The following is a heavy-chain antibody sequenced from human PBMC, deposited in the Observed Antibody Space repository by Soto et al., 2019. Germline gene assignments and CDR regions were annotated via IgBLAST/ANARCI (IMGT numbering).Heavy chain of an antibody. J-gene: IGHJ5*02. D-gene: IGHD6-13*01. CDR3: ARDPNPWEAASPPSWFDP. CDR2: ISAYNGNT. V-gene: IGHV1-18*01. CDR1: GYTFTSYG. Sequence: QVQLVQSGAEVKKPGASVKVSCKASGYTFTSYGISWVRQAPGQGLEWMGWISAYNGNTNYAQKLQGRVTMTTETYTRTAYMELRSLRSDDTAVYYCARDPNPWEAASPPSWFDPWGQETLVTVSS.